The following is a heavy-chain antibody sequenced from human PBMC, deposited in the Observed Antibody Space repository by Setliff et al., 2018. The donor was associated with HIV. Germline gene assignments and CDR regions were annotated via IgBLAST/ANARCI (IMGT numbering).Heavy chain of an antibody. CDR2: IYWNDDK. CDR1: GFSLSTSGVG. CDR3: AHRLGYCSGGSCLGAFDI. J-gene: IGHJ3*02. D-gene: IGHD2-15*01. Sequence: SGPTLVNPTQTLTLTCTFSGFSLSTSGVGVGWIRQPPGKALEWLALIYWNDDKRYSPFLQSRLTITKDTSKNQVVLTMTNMDPVDTATYYCAHRLGYCSGGSCLGAFDIRGQGTMVTVS. V-gene: IGHV2-5*01.